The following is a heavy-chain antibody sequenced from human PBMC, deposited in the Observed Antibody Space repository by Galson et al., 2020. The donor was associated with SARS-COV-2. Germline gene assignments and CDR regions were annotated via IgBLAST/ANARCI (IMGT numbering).Heavy chain of an antibody. D-gene: IGHD3-10*01. CDR2: IYTSGST. CDR3: ARDEGGGSGRTYYLDY. Sequence: SETLSLTCTVSGGSISSGSYYWSWIRQPAGKGLEWIGRIYTSGSTNYNPSLKSRVTISVDTSKNQFSLKLSSVTAADTAVYYCARDEGGGSGRTYYLDYWGQGTLVTVSS. CDR1: GGSISSGSYY. V-gene: IGHV4-61*02. J-gene: IGHJ4*02.